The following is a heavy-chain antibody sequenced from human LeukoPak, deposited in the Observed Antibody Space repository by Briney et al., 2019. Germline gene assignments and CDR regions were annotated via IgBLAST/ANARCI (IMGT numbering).Heavy chain of an antibody. J-gene: IGHJ4*02. V-gene: IGHV4-59*01. Sequence: SETLSLTRSVSGGSIRDYSWSWIRQPPGKGLEWIGYVFYTGSTNFDPSLKSRVTMSTNTSKNQFSLKLTSVTAADTAVYYCASHFGSGFDSWGQGTLVTVSS. CDR2: VFYTGST. CDR1: GGSIRDYS. CDR3: ASHFGSGFDS. D-gene: IGHD3-10*01.